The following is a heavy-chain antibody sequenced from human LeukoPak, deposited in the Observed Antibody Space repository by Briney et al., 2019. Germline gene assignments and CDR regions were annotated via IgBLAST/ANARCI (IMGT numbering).Heavy chain of an antibody. CDR2: MNPNSGNT. CDR1: GYTFTSYD. Sequence: ASVTVSCKASGYTFTSYDINWVRQATGQGLEWMGWMNPNSGNTGYAQKFQGRVTMTRNTSISTAYMELSSLRSEDTAVYYCARAQAAAGYDYWAREPWSPPPQ. J-gene: IGHJ4*02. CDR3: ARAQAAAGYDY. V-gene: IGHV1-8*01. D-gene: IGHD6-13*01.